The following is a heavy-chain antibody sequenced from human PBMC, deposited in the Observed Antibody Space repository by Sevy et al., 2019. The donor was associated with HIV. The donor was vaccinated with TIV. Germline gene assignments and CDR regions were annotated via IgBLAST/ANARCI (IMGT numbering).Heavy chain of an antibody. CDR3: ARLGGFRYYYGMDV. CDR1: GGSISSSSYY. Sequence: SETLSLTCTVSGGSISSSSYYWGWIRQPPGKGLEWIGSTYYSGRTYYNPSLKSRVTISVDTSKNQFSLKLSSLTAADTAVYYCARLGGFRYYYGMDVWGQGTTVTVSS. D-gene: IGHD1-26*01. V-gene: IGHV4-39*01. CDR2: TYYSGRT. J-gene: IGHJ6*02.